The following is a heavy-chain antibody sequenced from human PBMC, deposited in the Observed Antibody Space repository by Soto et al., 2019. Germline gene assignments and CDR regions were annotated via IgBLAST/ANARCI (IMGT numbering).Heavy chain of an antibody. CDR2: IIPIFGTA. D-gene: IGHD3-16*01. Sequence: GASVKVSCKASGGTFSSYAISWVRQAPGQGLEWMGGIIPIFGTANYAQKFQGRVTITADESTSTAYMELSSLRSEDTAVYYCASGLVFYFGGGSSGGRDVGGKGPTPTVP. V-gene: IGHV1-69*13. CDR1: GGTFSSYA. J-gene: IGHJ6*04. CDR3: ASGLVFYFGGGSSGGRDV.